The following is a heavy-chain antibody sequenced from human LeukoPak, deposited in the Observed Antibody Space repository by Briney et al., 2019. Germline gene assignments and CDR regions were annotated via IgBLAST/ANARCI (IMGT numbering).Heavy chain of an antibody. CDR3: AKPHNFAFHI. CDR2: IYYSGST. CDR1: GGSISSYY. Sequence: SETLSLTCTVSGGSISSYYWSWIRQPPGKGLEWIGYIYYSGSTNYNPSLKSRVTISVDTSKNQFSLKLSSVTAADTAVYYCAKPHNFAFHIWGQGTMVTVSS. D-gene: IGHD1-1*01. J-gene: IGHJ3*02. V-gene: IGHV4-59*08.